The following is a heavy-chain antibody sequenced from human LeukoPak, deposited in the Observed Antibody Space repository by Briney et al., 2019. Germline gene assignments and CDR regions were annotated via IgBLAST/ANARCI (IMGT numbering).Heavy chain of an antibody. CDR1: GYTFTSYY. D-gene: IGHD4-23*01. CDR3: ARDLAFYGGNSGFDY. CDR2: INPSGGST. Sequence: ASVKVSCKASGYTFTSYYMHWVRQAPGQGLEWMGIINPSGGSTSYAQKCQGRITMTRDPSTSTVYMELSSLRSEDTAVYYCARDLAFYGGNSGFDYWGQGTLVTVPS. V-gene: IGHV1-46*01. J-gene: IGHJ4*02.